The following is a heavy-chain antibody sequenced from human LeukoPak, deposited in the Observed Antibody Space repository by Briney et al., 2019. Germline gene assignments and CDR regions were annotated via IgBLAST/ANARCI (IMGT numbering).Heavy chain of an antibody. CDR2: ISCSGSSI. CDR1: EFTFSTYE. CDR3: AKTSGWHHDH. J-gene: IGHJ4*02. Sequence: GGSLRLSCAASEFTFSTYEMNWVRQAPGKGLEWVSYISCSGSSIYYADSVKGRFTISRDNAKNSLYLQMNSLRAEDTAVYYCAKTSGWHHDHWGQGTLVTVSS. V-gene: IGHV3-48*03. D-gene: IGHD6-19*01.